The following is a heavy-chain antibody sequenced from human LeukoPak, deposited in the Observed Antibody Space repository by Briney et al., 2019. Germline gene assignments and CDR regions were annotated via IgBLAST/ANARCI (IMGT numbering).Heavy chain of an antibody. Sequence: TGGSLRLSCAASGFTFSSYEMNWVRQAPGKGLEWVSYISSSGSTIYYADSVKGRFTISRDSAKNSLYLQMNSLRAEDTAVYYCARVLYSSGWNYFDYWGQGTLVTVSS. J-gene: IGHJ4*02. CDR2: ISSSGSTI. CDR3: ARVLYSSGWNYFDY. CDR1: GFTFSSYE. V-gene: IGHV3-48*03. D-gene: IGHD6-19*01.